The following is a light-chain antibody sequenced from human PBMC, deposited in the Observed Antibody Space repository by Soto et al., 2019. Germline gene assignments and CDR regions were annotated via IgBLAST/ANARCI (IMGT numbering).Light chain of an antibody. Sequence: DIQMTQSPSTLSASVGDRVTITCRASQSISSWLAWYQQKPGKAPKLLIHKASILRSGVPSSFSGSGSGTEFTLTISSLQPDDFATYYCQQYNTYSGTFGQGTKVEIK. CDR3: QQYNTYSGT. V-gene: IGKV1-5*03. CDR2: KAS. J-gene: IGKJ1*01. CDR1: QSISSW.